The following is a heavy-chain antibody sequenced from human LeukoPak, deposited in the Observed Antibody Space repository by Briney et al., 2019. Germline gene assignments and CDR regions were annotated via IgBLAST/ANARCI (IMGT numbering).Heavy chain of an antibody. J-gene: IGHJ5*02. CDR1: GGSISSSSYY. CDR2: IYYSGST. CDR3: ARHPSYCSGGSCYPEFWFDP. V-gene: IGHV4-39*01. Sequence: SETLSLTCTVSGGSISSSSYYWGWIRQPPGKGLEWIGSIYYSGSTYYNPSLKSRVTISVDTPKNQFSLKLSSVTAADTAVYYCARHPSYCSGGSCYPEFWFDPWGQGTLVTVSS. D-gene: IGHD2-15*01.